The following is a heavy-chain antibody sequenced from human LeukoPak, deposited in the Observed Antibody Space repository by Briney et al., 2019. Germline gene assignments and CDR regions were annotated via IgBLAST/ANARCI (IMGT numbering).Heavy chain of an antibody. CDR2: IYYSGST. CDR1: GGSISSSSYY. V-gene: IGHV4-39*01. CDR3: ARRVRDILTGYYPANVDY. J-gene: IGHJ4*02. D-gene: IGHD3-9*01. Sequence: PSETLSLTCTVSGGSISSSSYYWGWIRQPPGRGLEWSGSIYYSGSTYYNPSLKSRVTISVDPSKNQFSLKLSSVAAADTAVCYCARRVRDILTGYYPANVDYWGQGTLVTVPS.